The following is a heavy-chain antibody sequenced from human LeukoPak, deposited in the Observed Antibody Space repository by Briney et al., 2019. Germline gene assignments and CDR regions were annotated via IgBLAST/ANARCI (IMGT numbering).Heavy chain of an antibody. CDR2: ISYDGSNK. D-gene: IGHD3-10*01. Sequence: GRTLRLSCAASGFTFSSYGMHWVRQAPGKGLEWVAVISYDGSNKYYADSVKGRFTISRDNSKNTLYLQMNSLRAEDTAVYYCARRGDYLDYWGQGTLVTVSS. CDR3: ARRGDYLDY. V-gene: IGHV3-30*03. J-gene: IGHJ4*02. CDR1: GFTFSSYG.